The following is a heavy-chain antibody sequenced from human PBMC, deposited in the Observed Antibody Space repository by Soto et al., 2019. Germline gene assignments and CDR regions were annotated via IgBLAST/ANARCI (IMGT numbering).Heavy chain of an antibody. J-gene: IGHJ4*02. CDR2: IVTSSAYT. Sequence: GGSLRLSCVVSGFTFSDYYMSWLRQAPGKGLEWVSYIVTSSAYTKYADSVKGRFSISRDNAKSSLYLEMNSLRVEDTAVYYCARLRASGWYMGGYLDSWGQGTLVTVSS. V-gene: IGHV3-11*06. D-gene: IGHD6-13*01. CDR1: GFTFSDYY. CDR3: ARLRASGWYMGGYLDS.